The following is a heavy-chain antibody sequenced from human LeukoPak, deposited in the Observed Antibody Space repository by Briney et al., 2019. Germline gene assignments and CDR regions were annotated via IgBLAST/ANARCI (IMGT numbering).Heavy chain of an antibody. CDR3: ASLLRYFDWLFPTYFDY. Sequence: PSETLSLTCTVSGGSISSSTYYWGWIRQPPGKGLEWIMTIYYSGSTYSNPSLRSRVTISVDTSKNQFSLQLTSLTAADTAVYYCASLLRYFDWLFPTYFDYWGPGTPVTVSS. J-gene: IGHJ4*02. CDR1: GGSISSSTYY. D-gene: IGHD3-9*01. V-gene: IGHV4-39*01. CDR2: IYYSGST.